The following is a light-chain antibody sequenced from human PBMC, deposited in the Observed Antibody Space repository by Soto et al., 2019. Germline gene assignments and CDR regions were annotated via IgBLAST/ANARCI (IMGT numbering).Light chain of an antibody. CDR2: DAS. Sequence: EMVLTQSPATLSVSPDARATLSCRASQSVSGDLAWYHHKPGQAPRLLIYDASTRALDTPARFAGSGAGTEFTLTISSLQSEDFAVYFCQKYNNWPITCGQGKRREIK. J-gene: IGKJ5*01. V-gene: IGKV3-15*01. CDR1: QSVSGD. CDR3: QKYNNWPIT.